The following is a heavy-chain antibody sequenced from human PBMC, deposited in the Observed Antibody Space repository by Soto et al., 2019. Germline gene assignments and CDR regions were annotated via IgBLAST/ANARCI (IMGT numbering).Heavy chain of an antibody. CDR1: GYTFTGYY. J-gene: IGHJ6*02. Sequence: ASVKVSCKASGYTFTGYYMHWVRQAPGQGLEWMGWINPNSGGTNYAQKFQGWVTMTRDTSISTAYMELSRLRSDDTAVYYCARGGVWVGPLGYYGMDVWGQGTTVTVSS. D-gene: IGHD6-6*01. V-gene: IGHV1-2*04. CDR2: INPNSGGT. CDR3: ARGGVWVGPLGYYGMDV.